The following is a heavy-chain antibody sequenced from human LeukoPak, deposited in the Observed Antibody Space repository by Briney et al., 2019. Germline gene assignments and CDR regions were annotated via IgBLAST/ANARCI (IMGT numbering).Heavy chain of an antibody. CDR3: ARDRPTYCDFWSGYYGEAASYNFDY. D-gene: IGHD3-3*01. CDR1: GFTFSSYW. J-gene: IGHJ4*02. CDR2: INSDGSST. Sequence: GGSLRLSCAASGFTFSSYWMHWVRQAPGKGLVWVSRINSDGSSTSYADSVKGRFIISRDNAKNTLYLQMNSLRAEDTAVYYCARDRPTYCDFWSGYYGEAASYNFDYWGQGTLVTVSS. V-gene: IGHV3-74*01.